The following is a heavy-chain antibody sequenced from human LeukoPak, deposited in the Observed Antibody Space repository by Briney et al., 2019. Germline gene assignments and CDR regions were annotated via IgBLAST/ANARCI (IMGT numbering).Heavy chain of an antibody. D-gene: IGHD3-16*01. J-gene: IGHJ3*01. Sequence: PGGSLRLSCAASGFTFSSYWMSWVRQAPGKGLEWVANIKQDGSEKYYVDSVKGRFTISRDNAKNSLYLQMNSLRAEDTAVYYCARDINLVKVVLDAYLWGQGTMVIVSS. CDR2: IKQDGSEK. CDR3: ARDINLVKVVLDAYL. V-gene: IGHV3-7*01. CDR1: GFTFSSYW.